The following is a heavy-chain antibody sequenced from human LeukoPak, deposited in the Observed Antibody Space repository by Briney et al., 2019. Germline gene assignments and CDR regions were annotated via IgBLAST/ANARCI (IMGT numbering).Heavy chain of an antibody. CDR1: GFTFSSYG. J-gene: IGHJ6*02. D-gene: IGHD5-18*01. CDR2: IWYDGSNK. CDR3: AREDTAMKDYYYGMDV. Sequence: GGSLRLSCAASGFTFSSYGMHWVRQAPGKGLEWVAVIWYDGSNKYYADSVKGRFTISRDNSKNTLYLQMNSLRAEDTAVYYCAREDTAMKDYYYGMDVWGQGTTVTVSS. V-gene: IGHV3-33*01.